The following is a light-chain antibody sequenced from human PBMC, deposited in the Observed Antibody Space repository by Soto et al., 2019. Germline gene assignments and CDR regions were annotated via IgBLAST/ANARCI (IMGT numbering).Light chain of an antibody. V-gene: IGKV3-15*01. CDR3: QQYNNWPFT. J-gene: IGKJ3*01. CDR1: QSISSN. CDR2: GAS. Sequence: EIVMTQSPATLSVSPGERATLSCRASQSISSNLAWYQQKPCQAPRLLIYGASTRSTGIPATFSGSGSGTEFTLTISSLQSEDFAVYYCQQYNNWPFTFGPGTKVDIK.